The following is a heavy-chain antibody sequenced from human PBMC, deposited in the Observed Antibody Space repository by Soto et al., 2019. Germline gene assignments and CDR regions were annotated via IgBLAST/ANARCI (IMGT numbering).Heavy chain of an antibody. J-gene: IGHJ6*02. CDR1: GYTFTSYY. CDR2: INPSGGST. D-gene: IGHD3-3*01. Sequence: ASVKVSCKASGYTFTSYYMHWVRQAPGQGLEWMGIINPSGGSTSYAQKFQGRVTMTRDTPTSTVYMELSGLRSEDTAVYYCARGETYYDFWSGYRRDYYYYYGMDVWGQGTTVTVSS. V-gene: IGHV1-46*01. CDR3: ARGETYYDFWSGYRRDYYYYYGMDV.